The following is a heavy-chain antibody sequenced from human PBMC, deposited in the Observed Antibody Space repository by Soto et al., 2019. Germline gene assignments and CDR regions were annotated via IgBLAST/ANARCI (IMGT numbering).Heavy chain of an antibody. CDR3: ARPYCSSTSCYTANYYYYGMDV. Sequence: GESLKISCKGSGYSFTSYWISWVRQMPGKGLEWMGRIDPSDSYTNYSPSFQGHVTISADKSISTAYLQWSSLKASDTAMYYCARPYCSSTSCYTANYYYYGMDVWGQGTTVTVSS. CDR2: IDPSDSYT. D-gene: IGHD2-2*02. J-gene: IGHJ6*02. V-gene: IGHV5-10-1*01. CDR1: GYSFTSYW.